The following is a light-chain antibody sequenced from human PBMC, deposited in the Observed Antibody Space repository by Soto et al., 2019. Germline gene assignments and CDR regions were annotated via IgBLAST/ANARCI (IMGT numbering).Light chain of an antibody. CDR1: SSNIGAYDY. CDR3: FSVATTSTHV. V-gene: IGLV2-14*01. J-gene: IGLJ1*01. Sequence: QSALTQPASLSGSPGQTITISCSGTSSNIGAYDYVSCLQQHPGKAPKLMICEVNNPPAGVSNRFSGSKSGKTAYLTISGLQVEDEAEYFSFSVATTSTHVFGTGTKLTVL. CDR2: EVN.